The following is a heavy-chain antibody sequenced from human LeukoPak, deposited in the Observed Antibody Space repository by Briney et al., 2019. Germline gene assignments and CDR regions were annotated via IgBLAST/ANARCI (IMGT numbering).Heavy chain of an antibody. V-gene: IGHV3-21*01. CDR2: ISSRSSYI. Sequence: GGSLRLSCAASGFTFSSCSMNWVRQAPGKGLEWVSSISSRSSYIYYADSVKGRFTISRDNAKNSVYLQMNSLRAEDTAVFYCARDSAYDSSGPFYYSGQGNLVTVSS. D-gene: IGHD3-22*01. CDR3: ARDSAYDSSGPFYY. J-gene: IGHJ4*02. CDR1: GFTFSSCS.